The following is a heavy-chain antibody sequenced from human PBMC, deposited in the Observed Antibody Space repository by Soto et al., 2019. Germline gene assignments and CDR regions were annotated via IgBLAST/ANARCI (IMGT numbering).Heavy chain of an antibody. CDR2: MGYNGFT. D-gene: IGHD3-10*01. J-gene: IGHJ6*02. Sequence: QVQLQESGPGLVKPSETLSLTCTISGGPMNNYYCSWFRQPRGQGLEWIGYMGYNGFTRYNPSLGSRVAISLDPAKNQFSLNLSSVTAADTALYYCARQGFGELHGLVDVWGQGITVTVSS. CDR3: ARQGFGELHGLVDV. V-gene: IGHV4-59*08. CDR1: GGPMNNYY.